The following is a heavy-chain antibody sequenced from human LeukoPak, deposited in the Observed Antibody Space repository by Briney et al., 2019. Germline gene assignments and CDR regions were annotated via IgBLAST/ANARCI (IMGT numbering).Heavy chain of an antibody. CDR2: LFVGGSI. Sequence: PGGSLRLSCAASGFTVISNYMSWVRHAPGKGLECLSVLFVGGSIFHATHVTGRVTISTDNSKNTLYLQMNSLRADDTAVYYCARDHRNAGVFDYWGQGTLVPVSS. CDR1: GFTVISNY. CDR3: ARDHRNAGVFDY. J-gene: IGHJ4*02. D-gene: IGHD2-2*01. V-gene: IGHV3-53*01.